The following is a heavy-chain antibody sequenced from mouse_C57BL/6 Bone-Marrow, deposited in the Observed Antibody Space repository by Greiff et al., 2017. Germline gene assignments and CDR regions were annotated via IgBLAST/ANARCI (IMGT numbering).Heavy chain of an antibody. CDR1: GYTFIDST. CDR3: ASAIILRDAMDY. V-gene: IGHV1-78*01. D-gene: IGHD5-1-1*01. J-gene: IGHJ4*01. Sequence: VQLQQSDAELVKPGASVKISCKVSGYTFIDSTLHWMKQRPEQGLEWIGYIYPRDGSTKYNEKFKGKATLTADKSSSTAYMQLNSLTSEDSAVYFCASAIILRDAMDYWGQGTSGTVSS. CDR2: IYPRDGST.